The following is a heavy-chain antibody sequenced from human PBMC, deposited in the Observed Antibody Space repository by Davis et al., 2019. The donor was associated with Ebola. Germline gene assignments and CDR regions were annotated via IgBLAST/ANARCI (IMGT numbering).Heavy chain of an antibody. V-gene: IGHV4-59*08. J-gene: IGHJ4*02. CDR1: GGSISGNH. D-gene: IGHD3-10*01. CDR2: IYNSGST. CDR3: ARLDRYTSGSSLDF. Sequence: SETLSLTCTVSGGSISGNHWSWIRQPPGRGLEWIGYIYNSGSTKYTPSLQSRLTISEDTSKNQFSLKLTSVTAADTGVYYCARLDRYTSGSSLDFWGQGSLVIVSP.